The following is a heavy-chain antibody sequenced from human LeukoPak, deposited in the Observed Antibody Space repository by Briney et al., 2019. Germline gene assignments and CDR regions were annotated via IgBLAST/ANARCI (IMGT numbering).Heavy chain of an antibody. V-gene: IGHV1-69*13. J-gene: IGHJ4*02. CDR1: GGTFSSYA. CDR2: IIPMFGTS. CDR3: VRGLDTALVTAFDY. Sequence: SVKVSCKASGGTFSSYAISWVRQAPGQGLEWMGGIIPMFGTSKYAQKFQGRVTMTADDSTSTAYMELSSLSSEDTAAYHCVRGLDTALVTAFDYWGQGTLVTVSA. D-gene: IGHD5-18*01.